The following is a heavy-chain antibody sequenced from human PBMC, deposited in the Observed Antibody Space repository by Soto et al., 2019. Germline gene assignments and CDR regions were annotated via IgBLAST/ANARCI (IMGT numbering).Heavy chain of an antibody. V-gene: IGHV3-30*18. CDR3: AKGGRQWLVTTDFNY. J-gene: IGHJ4*02. CDR2: VSHDGRNT. CDR1: GFTFRDYA. D-gene: IGHD6-19*01. Sequence: VQLVESGGGVVQPGRSLRLSCAATGFTFRDYAMHWVRQAPGKGLEWVAVVSHDGRNTHYADSVKGRFTISRDSSKNTVSLEMTSLRAEDTAVYYCAKGGRQWLVTTDFNYWGQGALVTVSS.